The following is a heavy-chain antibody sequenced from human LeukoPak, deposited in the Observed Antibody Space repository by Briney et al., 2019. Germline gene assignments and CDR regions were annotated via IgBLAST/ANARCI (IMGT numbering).Heavy chain of an antibody. V-gene: IGHV1-8*01. CDR3: ARGLGSTWYNY. D-gene: IGHD6-13*01. Sequence: ASLRGSCKASGYTFTSYDINWVRQTTGQGLEWMGWMNPNSGNTGFAQKFQGRVTMTRNTSISTAYMELSSLTSEDTAVYYCARGLGSTWYNYWGQGTLVTVSS. CDR1: GYTFTSYD. CDR2: MNPNSGNT. J-gene: IGHJ4*02.